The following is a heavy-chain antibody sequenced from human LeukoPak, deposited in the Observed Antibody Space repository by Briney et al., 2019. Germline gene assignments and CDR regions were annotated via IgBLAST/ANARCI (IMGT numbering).Heavy chain of an antibody. V-gene: IGHV4-4*07. CDR2: IYTSGST. CDR1: GGSISSYY. D-gene: IGHD3-22*01. J-gene: IGHJ5*02. CDR3: AGIRLGYYYDRPFDP. Sequence: SETLSPTCTVSGGSISSYYWSWIRQPAGKGLEWIGRIYTSGSTNYNPSLKSRVTMSVDTSKNQFSLKLSSVTAADTAVYYCAGIRLGYYYDRPFDPWGQGTLVTVSS.